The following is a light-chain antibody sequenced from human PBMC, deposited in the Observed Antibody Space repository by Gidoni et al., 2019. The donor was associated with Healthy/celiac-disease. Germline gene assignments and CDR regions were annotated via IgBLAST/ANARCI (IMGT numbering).Light chain of an antibody. CDR2: WAS. J-gene: IGKJ3*01. CDR3: QQYYSTPFT. CDR1: QSVSYSSNNKNY. V-gene: IGKV4-1*01. Sequence: DIVMTQSPDSLAVSLGERATINCKSSQSVSYSSNNKNYLAWYQQKPGQPPKLLIYWASTRESGVPDRFSGSGSGTDFTLTISSLQAEDVAVYYCQQYYSTPFTFGPGTKVDI.